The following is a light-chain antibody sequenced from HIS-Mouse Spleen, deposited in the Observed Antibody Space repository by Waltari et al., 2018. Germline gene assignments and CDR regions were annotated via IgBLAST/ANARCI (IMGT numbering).Light chain of an antibody. V-gene: IGLV3-10*01. CDR2: EES. Sequence: SYELTQPPSVSVSPGQTARITCSGDAFPNKYAYWYQQKSGQATVLVIYEESKRPSGIPGRFSGSSSGTMATLTISGAQVEDEADYYCYSTDSSGNHRVFGGGTKLTVL. J-gene: IGLJ2*01. CDR1: AFPNKY. CDR3: YSTDSSGNHRV.